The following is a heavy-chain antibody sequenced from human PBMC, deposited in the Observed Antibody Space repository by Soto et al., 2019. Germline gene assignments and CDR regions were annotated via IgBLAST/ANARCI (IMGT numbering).Heavy chain of an antibody. Sequence: SETLSLTCAVYGGSFSGYYWSWIRQPPGKGLEWIGEINHSGSTNYNPSLKSRVTISVDTSKNQFSLKLGSVTAADTAVYYCARDPLAARLDYWGQGTLVTVSS. CDR3: ARDPLAARLDY. J-gene: IGHJ4*02. CDR2: INHSGST. CDR1: GGSFSGYY. D-gene: IGHD6-6*01. V-gene: IGHV4-34*01.